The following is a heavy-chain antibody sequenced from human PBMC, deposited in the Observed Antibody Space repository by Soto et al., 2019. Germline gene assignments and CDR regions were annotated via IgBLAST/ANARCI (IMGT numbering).Heavy chain of an antibody. J-gene: IGHJ3*02. V-gene: IGHV1-69*01. D-gene: IGHD7-27*01. CDR2: IIPIFGTA. Sequence: QVQLVQSGAEVKKPGSSVKVSCKASGGTFSSYAISWVRQAPGQGLEWMGGIIPIFGTANYAQKFQGRVTITADESTSTAYMELSSLRSEDTAVYYCARPRNRGQKRNDAFDIWGQGTMVTVSS. CDR1: GGTFSSYA. CDR3: ARPRNRGQKRNDAFDI.